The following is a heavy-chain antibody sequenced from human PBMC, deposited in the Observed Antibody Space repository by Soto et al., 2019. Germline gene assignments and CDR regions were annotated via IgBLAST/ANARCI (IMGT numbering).Heavy chain of an antibody. CDR2: IKSKVDGEAA. CDR3: TTINYYGSGSFSFYFDY. J-gene: IGHJ4*02. CDR1: GFTFSHVW. V-gene: IGHV3-15*07. D-gene: IGHD3-10*01. Sequence: PGGSLRLSCTASGFTFSHVWMNWVRQAPGKGLEWVGRIKSKVDGEAADYAAPVKGRFTISRDDSKTTLYLQMNSLKTEDTAVYYCTTINYYGSGSFSFYFDYWGQGALVTVSS.